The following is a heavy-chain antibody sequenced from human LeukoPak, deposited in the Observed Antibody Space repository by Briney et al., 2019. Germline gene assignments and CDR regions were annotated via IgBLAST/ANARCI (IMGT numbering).Heavy chain of an antibody. CDR1: GYTFTSYY. D-gene: IGHD3-3*01. Sequence: ASVKVSCKASGYTFTSYYMHWVRQAPGQELEWMGIINPSGGSTSYAQKLQGRVTMTRDMSTSTVYMELSSLRSEDTAVYYCARARGSGALFAFDIWGQGTMVTVSS. V-gene: IGHV1-46*01. CDR2: INPSGGST. CDR3: ARARGSGALFAFDI. J-gene: IGHJ3*02.